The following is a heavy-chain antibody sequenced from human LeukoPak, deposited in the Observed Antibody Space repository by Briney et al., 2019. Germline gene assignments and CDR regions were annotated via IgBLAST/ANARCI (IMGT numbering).Heavy chain of an antibody. V-gene: IGHV4-31*03. CDR1: GGSISSGGYY. CDR2: IYYSGST. D-gene: IGHD2-2*01. CDR3: ARETPYCSSTSCYRGPNYYYGMDV. J-gene: IGHJ6*02. Sequence: PSQTLSLTCTVSGGSISSGGYYWSWIRQHPGKGLEWIGYIYYSGSTYYNPSLKSRVTISVDTSKNQFSLTLSSVTAADTAVYYCARETPYCSSTSCYRGPNYYYGMDVWGQGTTVTVSS.